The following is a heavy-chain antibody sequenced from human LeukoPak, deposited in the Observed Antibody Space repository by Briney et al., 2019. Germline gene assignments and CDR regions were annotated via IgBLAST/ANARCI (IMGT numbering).Heavy chain of an antibody. V-gene: IGHV4-59*08. CDR3: ARHDNYPGFGRGFDP. CDR1: GDSMSGYY. CDR2: MYYSGTT. J-gene: IGHJ5*02. Sequence: SETLSLTCSVSGDSMSGYYWSWIRQPPGKGLEWIGYMYYSGTTSYNPSLKSRVPLSTDTSKNHFSLKLYSVTAADTAVYYCARHDNYPGFGRGFDPWGQGFLVTVTS. D-gene: IGHD3-10*01.